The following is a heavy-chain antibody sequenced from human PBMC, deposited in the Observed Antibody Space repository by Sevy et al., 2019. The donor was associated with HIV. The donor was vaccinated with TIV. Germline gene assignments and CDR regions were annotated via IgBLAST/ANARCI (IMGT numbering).Heavy chain of an antibody. CDR2: IYSGDST. D-gene: IGHD3-22*01. CDR3: ARLSVYYYDSSGYYTTGHAFDI. V-gene: IGHV3-NL1*01. Sequence: GGSLRLSCAASGFSLSGYGMHWVRQAPGKGLEWVAVIYSGDSTYYTDSVKGRFTISRDNSKNTLYLQMNSLRAEETAVYYCARLSVYYYDSSGYYTTGHAFDIWGQGTMVTVSS. J-gene: IGHJ3*02. CDR1: GFSLSGYG.